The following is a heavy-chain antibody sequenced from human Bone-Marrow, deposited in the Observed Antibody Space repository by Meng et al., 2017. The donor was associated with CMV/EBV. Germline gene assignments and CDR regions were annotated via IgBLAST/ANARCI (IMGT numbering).Heavy chain of an antibody. CDR2: MNPNSGNT. J-gene: IGHJ6*02. D-gene: IGHD3-3*01. CDR1: GGTFSSYA. Sequence: ASVKVSCKASGGTFSSYAISWVRQAPGQGLEWMGWMNPNSGNTGYAQKFQGRVTITRNTSISTAYMELSSLRSEDTAVYYCARVQIFGVVSYNYYYYGMDVWGQGTTVTVSS. V-gene: IGHV1-8*03. CDR3: ARVQIFGVVSYNYYYYGMDV.